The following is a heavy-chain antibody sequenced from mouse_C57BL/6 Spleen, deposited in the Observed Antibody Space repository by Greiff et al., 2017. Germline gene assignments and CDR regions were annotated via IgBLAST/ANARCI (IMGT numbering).Heavy chain of an antibody. CDR1: GISITTGNYR. J-gene: IGHJ1*03. Sequence: EVKLMESGPGLVKPSQTVFLTCTVTGISITTGNYRWSWIRQFPGNKLEWIGYIYYSGTITYNPSLTSRTTITRDTPKNQFFLEMNSLTAEDTATYYCAREGLIGVGYYWYFDVWGTGTTVTVAS. CDR2: IYYSGTI. CDR3: AREGLIGVGYYWYFDV. D-gene: IGHD3-2*02. V-gene: IGHV3-5*01.